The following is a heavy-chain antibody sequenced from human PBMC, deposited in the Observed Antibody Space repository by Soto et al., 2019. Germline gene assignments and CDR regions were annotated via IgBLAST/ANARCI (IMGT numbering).Heavy chain of an antibody. Sequence: GGSQRLSYTASGFTFSSYAMHWVRQAPGKGLEWVAVISYDGSNKYYADSVKGRFTISRDNSKNTLYLQMNSLRAEDTAVYYCARDNPSGYFDYWGQGTLVTVSS. D-gene: IGHD6-19*01. J-gene: IGHJ4*02. CDR1: GFTFSSYA. V-gene: IGHV3-30-3*01. CDR2: ISYDGSNK. CDR3: ARDNPSGYFDY.